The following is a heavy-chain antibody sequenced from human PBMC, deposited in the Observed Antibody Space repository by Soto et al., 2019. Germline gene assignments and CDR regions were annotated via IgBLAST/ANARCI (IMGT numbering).Heavy chain of an antibody. CDR2: ISSSSSYI. CDR3: ARVQVVRYYYYGMDV. Sequence: TGGSLRLSCAASGFTFSSYSMNWVRQAPGKGLEWVSSISSSSSYIYYADSVKGRFTISRDNAKNSLYLQMNSLRAEDTAVYYCARVQVVRYYYYGMDVWGQGTTVTVSS. V-gene: IGHV3-21*01. D-gene: IGHD3-10*01. J-gene: IGHJ6*02. CDR1: GFTFSSYS.